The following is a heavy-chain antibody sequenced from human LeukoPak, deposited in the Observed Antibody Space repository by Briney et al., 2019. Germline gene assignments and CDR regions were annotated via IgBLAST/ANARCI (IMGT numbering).Heavy chain of an antibody. D-gene: IGHD3-16*02. J-gene: IGHJ6*03. CDR2: IYHSGST. CDR1: GGSISSHY. CDR3: ARVNYVWGSYRYYYYYYYMDV. Sequence: KPSETLSLTCTVSGGSISSHYWSWIRQPPGKGLEWIGYIYHSGSTNYNPSLKSRVTISVDTSKNQFSLKLSSVTAADTAVYYCARVNYVWGSYRYYYYYYYMDVRGKGTTVTVSS. V-gene: IGHV4-59*11.